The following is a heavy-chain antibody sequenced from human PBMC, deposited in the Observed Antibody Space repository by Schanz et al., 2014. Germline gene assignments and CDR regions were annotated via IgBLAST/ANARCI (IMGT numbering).Heavy chain of an antibody. Sequence: QVQLVQSGAEVKKAGASVKVSCKVSGYTLSKLSIHWVRQVPGKGLEWMGGLDLEDGEIVYAEQLKGRVTMTEDTSTDTAYMELSSLRSQDTAVYYCATAEDASGSYGLPACGVWGQGTTVIVSS. CDR3: ATAEDASGSYGLPACGV. CDR1: GYTLSKLS. V-gene: IGHV1-24*01. J-gene: IGHJ6*02. D-gene: IGHD3-10*01. CDR2: LDLEDGEI.